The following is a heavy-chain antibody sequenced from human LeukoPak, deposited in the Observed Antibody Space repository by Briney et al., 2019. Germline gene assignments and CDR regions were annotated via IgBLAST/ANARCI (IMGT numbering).Heavy chain of an antibody. CDR2: IKQDGSEK. J-gene: IGHJ3*02. CDR1: GFTFSSYW. D-gene: IGHD1-26*01. CDR3: ARLRAPYDAFDI. V-gene: IGHV3-7*03. Sequence: GGSLRLSCAASGFTFSSYWMSWVRQAPGKGLEWVANIKQDGSEKYYVDSVKGRFTISRDNAKNSLYLQMNILKTEDTAVYYCARLRAPYDAFDIWGQGTMVTVSS.